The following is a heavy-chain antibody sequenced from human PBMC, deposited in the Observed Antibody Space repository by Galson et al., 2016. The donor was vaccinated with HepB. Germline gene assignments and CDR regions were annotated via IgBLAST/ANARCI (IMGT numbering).Heavy chain of an antibody. CDR2: ISYDGYNR. J-gene: IGHJ4*02. CDR3: VRAGRGAPLDS. Sequence: SLRLSCAASGFAFSNSQMHWVRQAPGKGLEWVAVISYDGYNRYFADSVKGRFTVSRDNSKSTLYLDINSLRAEDTAIYHCVRAGRGAPLDSWGQGTLVTVSS. D-gene: IGHD4/OR15-4a*01. V-gene: IGHV3-30-3*01. CDR1: GFAFSNSQ.